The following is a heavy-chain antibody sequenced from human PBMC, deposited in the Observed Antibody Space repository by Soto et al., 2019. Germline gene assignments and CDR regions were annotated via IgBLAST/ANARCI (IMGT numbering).Heavy chain of an antibody. CDR2: ISAYNGNT. CDR3: ARAGWLRLNTHTVGRLGY. D-gene: IGHD5-12*01. CDR1: GYTFTSYG. J-gene: IGHJ4*02. V-gene: IGHV1-18*04. Sequence: QVQLVQSGAEVKKPGASVKVSCKASGYTFTSYGISWVRQAPGQGLEWMGWISAYNGNTNYAQKLQGRVTMTTDTSTSPAYMELRSLRSDDPAVYYCARAGWLRLNTHTVGRLGYWGQGTLVTVSS.